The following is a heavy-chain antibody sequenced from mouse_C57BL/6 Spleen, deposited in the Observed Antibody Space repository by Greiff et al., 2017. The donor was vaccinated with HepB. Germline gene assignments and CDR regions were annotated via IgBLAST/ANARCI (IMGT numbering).Heavy chain of an antibody. CDR3: SSKRGCITTVVGYFDV. CDR2: INPKNGGT. D-gene: IGHD1-1*01. Sequence: EVQLQQSGPELVKPGASVKISCKASGYTFTDYYMNWVKQSNGKSLEWIGDINPKNGGTSYNQKFKGKATLTVAKSSSTAYMELRSLTSEDSAVYSCSSKRGCITTVVGYFDVWGTGTTVTVSS. CDR1: GYTFTDYY. V-gene: IGHV1-26*01. J-gene: IGHJ1*03.